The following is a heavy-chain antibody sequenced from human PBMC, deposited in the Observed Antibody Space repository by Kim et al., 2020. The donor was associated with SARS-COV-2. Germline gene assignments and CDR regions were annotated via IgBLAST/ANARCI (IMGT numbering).Heavy chain of an antibody. V-gene: IGHV3-53*01. J-gene: IGHJ4*02. D-gene: IGHD5-12*01. Sequence: FYPDAVKGRFTISRDNSEITLYLQMNSLRTEDTAVYYCARRFTGDDYLAYWGQGTLVTVSS. CDR3: ARRFTGDDYLAY.